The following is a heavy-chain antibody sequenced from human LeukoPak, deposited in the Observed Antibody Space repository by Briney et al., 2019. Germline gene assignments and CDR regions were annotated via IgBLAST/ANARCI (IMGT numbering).Heavy chain of an antibody. CDR1: GYTFTSYD. Sequence: ASVKVSCKASGYTFTSYDINWVRQATGQGLEWMGWMNPNSGNTGYAQKFQGRVTITRNTSISTAYMELSSLRSEDTAVYYCARLVGATTYYYYMDVWGNGTTVTVSS. D-gene: IGHD1-26*01. V-gene: IGHV1-8*03. CDR2: MNPNSGNT. CDR3: ARLVGATTYYYYMDV. J-gene: IGHJ6*03.